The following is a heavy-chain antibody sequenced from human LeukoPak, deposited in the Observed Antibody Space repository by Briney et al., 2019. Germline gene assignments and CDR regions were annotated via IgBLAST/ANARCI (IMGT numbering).Heavy chain of an antibody. CDR2: IYPDESNI. CDR1: GYSFPTYW. J-gene: IGHJ4*02. CDR3: ARPPSRGYSSSFEY. D-gene: IGHD2-2*03. V-gene: IGHV5-51*01. Sequence: GESLKITCKGSGYSFPTYWIAWVRQMPGKGLEWMGIIYPDESNIRYSPSFQGQVTISADKSISTAYLQWSSLKASDTAMYYCARPPSRGYSSSFEYWGQGTLVTVSS.